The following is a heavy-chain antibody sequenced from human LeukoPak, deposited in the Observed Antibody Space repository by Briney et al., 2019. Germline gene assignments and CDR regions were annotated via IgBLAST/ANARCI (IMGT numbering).Heavy chain of an antibody. CDR1: GGSISSGGYY. CDR2: IYYSGST. D-gene: IGHD1-26*01. J-gene: IGHJ4*02. CDR3: ARLSRGGSYGFDY. Sequence: SETLSLTCTVSGGSISSGGYYWSWIRQPPGKGLEWIGSIYYSGSTYYNPSLKSRVTISVDTSKNQFSLKLSSVTAADTAVYYCARLSRGGSYGFDYWGQGTLVTVSS. V-gene: IGHV4-39*01.